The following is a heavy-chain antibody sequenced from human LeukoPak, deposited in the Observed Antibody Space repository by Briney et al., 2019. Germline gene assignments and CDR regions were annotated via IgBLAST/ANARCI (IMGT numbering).Heavy chain of an antibody. Sequence: GASVKVSCKASGYTFTCYYMHWVRQAPGQGLEWMGWINPNSGGTNYAQKFQGRVTMTRDTSISTAYMELSRLRSDDTAVYYCARSMVRGYYFDYWGQGTLVTVSS. CDR1: GYTFTCYY. J-gene: IGHJ4*02. D-gene: IGHD3-10*01. V-gene: IGHV1-2*02. CDR2: INPNSGGT. CDR3: ARSMVRGYYFDY.